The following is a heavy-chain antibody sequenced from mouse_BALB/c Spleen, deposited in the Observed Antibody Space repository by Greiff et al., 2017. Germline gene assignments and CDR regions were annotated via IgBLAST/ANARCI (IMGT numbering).Heavy chain of an antibody. D-gene: IGHD1-1*01. J-gene: IGHJ2*01. CDR3: ARGGFITTVDY. V-gene: IGHV3-6*02. CDR1: GYSITSGYY. Sequence: EVKLVESGPGLVKPSQSLSLTCSVTGYSITSGYYWNWIRQFPGNKLEWMGYISYDGSNNYNPSLKNRISITRDTSKNQFFLKLNSVTTEDTATYYCARGGFITTVDYWGQGTTLTVSS. CDR2: ISYDGSN.